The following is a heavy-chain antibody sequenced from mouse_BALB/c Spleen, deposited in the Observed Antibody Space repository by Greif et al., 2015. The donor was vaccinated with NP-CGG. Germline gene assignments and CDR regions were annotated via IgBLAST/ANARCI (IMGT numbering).Heavy chain of an antibody. V-gene: IGHV1S81*02. CDR1: GYTFTSYW. CDR3: ARDYYGSSSWYFDV. Sequence: QVQLQQPGAELVKPGASVKLSCKASGYTFTSYWMHWVKQRPGQGLEWIGEINPSNGRTNYNEKFKSKATLTVDKSSSTAYMQLSSLTSEDSAVYYCARDYYGSSSWYFDVWGAGTTVTVSS. D-gene: IGHD1-1*01. J-gene: IGHJ1*01. CDR2: INPSNGRT.